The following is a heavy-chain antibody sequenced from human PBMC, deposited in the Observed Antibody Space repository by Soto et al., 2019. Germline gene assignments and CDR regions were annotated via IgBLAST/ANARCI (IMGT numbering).Heavy chain of an antibody. CDR2: IYHSGST. V-gene: IGHV4-4*02. CDR1: GGSISSSNW. CDR3: ARDHLWFGDFNTWGMDV. D-gene: IGHD3-10*01. Sequence: QVQLQESGPGLVKPSGTLSLTCAVSGGSISSSNWWSWVRQPPGKGLEWIGEIYHSGSTNYNPSLRSRVSISVDKSKNQFSLKLSAVTPADTAVYYCARDHLWFGDFNTWGMDVWGQGTTVTVSS. J-gene: IGHJ6*02.